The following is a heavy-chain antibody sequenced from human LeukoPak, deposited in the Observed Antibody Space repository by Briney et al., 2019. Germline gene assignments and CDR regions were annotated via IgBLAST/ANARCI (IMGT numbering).Heavy chain of an antibody. J-gene: IGHJ4*02. D-gene: IGHD2-21*02. CDR1: GFTFSSYE. V-gene: IGHV3-7*01. CDR3: ARRMTLNY. CDR2: IKQDGSEK. Sequence: GGSLRLSCAASGFTFSSYEMSWVRQAPGKGLEWVANIKQDGSEKYYVDSVKGRFTISRDNAKHSLYLQMNSLRAEDTALYYCARRMTLNYWGQGTLVTVSS.